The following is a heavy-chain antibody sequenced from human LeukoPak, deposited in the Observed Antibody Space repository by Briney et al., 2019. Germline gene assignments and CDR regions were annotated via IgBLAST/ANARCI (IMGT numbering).Heavy chain of an antibody. D-gene: IGHD6-19*01. CDR1: GGTFSSYA. V-gene: IGHV1-69*05. Sequence: SVKVSCKASGGTFSSYAFSWVRQAPGQGLEWMGGIIPIFGTANYAQKFQGRVTITTDESTSTAYMELSSLRSEDTAVYYCARGGAVADSSTFDYWGQGTLVTVSS. CDR2: IIPIFGTA. J-gene: IGHJ4*02. CDR3: ARGGAVADSSTFDY.